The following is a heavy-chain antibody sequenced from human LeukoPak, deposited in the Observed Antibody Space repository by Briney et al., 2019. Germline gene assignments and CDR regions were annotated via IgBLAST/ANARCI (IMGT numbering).Heavy chain of an antibody. Sequence: PGGSLRLSCVASGITFSSCSMNWVRQAPGKGLEWVSYISSGGSTIYYADSVKGRFTISRDNSKNTLYLQMNSLRAEDTAVYYCAKDATAVIGTVYMDVWGKGTTVTISS. V-gene: IGHV3-48*01. CDR1: GITFSSCS. J-gene: IGHJ6*03. CDR3: AKDATAVIGTVYMDV. D-gene: IGHD4-11*01. CDR2: ISSGGSTI.